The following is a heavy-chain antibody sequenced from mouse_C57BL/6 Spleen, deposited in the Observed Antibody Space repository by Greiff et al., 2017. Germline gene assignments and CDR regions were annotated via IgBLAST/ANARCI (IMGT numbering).Heavy chain of an antibody. CDR1: GYTFTSYW. Sequence: VQLQQPGAELVKPGASVPLSCKASGYTFTSYWMHWVKPRPGPGLEFIGMIHPTSGSTNYNEKFKSKATLTVDKSSSTAYMQLSSLTSEDSAVYYYAREKAYYSKFYTMDYWGQGTSVTVSS. J-gene: IGHJ4*01. CDR3: AREKAYYSKFYTMDY. D-gene: IGHD2-5*01. V-gene: IGHV1-64*01. CDR2: IHPTSGST.